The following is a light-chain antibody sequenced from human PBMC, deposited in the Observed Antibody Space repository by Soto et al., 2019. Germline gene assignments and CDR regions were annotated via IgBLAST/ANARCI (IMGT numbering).Light chain of an antibody. CDR1: NSDIGAYNF. Sequence: QSALTQPASVSGSPGQSITISCAGTNSDIGAYNFVSWYQQLPGKAPKLIIYEVSHRPSGISNRFSGSKSGNSASLSISGVQPDDESYYYCSSYRSSSTPVFGGGTKLTVL. CDR2: EVS. V-gene: IGLV2-14*01. J-gene: IGLJ3*02. CDR3: SSYRSSSTPV.